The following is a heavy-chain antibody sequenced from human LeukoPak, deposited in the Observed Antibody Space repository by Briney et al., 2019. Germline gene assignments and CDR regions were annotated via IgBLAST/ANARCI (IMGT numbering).Heavy chain of an antibody. D-gene: IGHD2-2*03. V-gene: IGHV3-21*01. CDR2: ISSSSSYI. CDR1: GFTFSSYS. J-gene: IGHJ4*02. Sequence: GGSLRLSCAASGFTFSSYSMNWVRQAPGKGLEWVSSISSSSSYIYYADSVKDRFTISRDNAKNSLYLQMNSLRPEDTAVYYCARDGYCSSTSCAGVLDYWGQGTLVTVSS. CDR3: ARDGYCSSTSCAGVLDY.